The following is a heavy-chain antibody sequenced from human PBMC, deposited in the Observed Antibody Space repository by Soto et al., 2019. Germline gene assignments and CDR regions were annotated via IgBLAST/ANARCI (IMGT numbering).Heavy chain of an antibody. CDR2: ISYDGSNK. J-gene: IGHJ4*02. CDR1: GFTFSSYA. Sequence: QVQLVESGGGVVQPGRSLRLSCAASGFTFSSYAMHWVRQAPGKGLEWVAVISYDGSNKYYADSVKGRFTISRDNSKNTLYLQMSSLRAEDTAVYYCARALLAATADFGYWGQGTLVTVSS. CDR3: ARALLAATADFGY. D-gene: IGHD2-15*01. V-gene: IGHV3-30-3*01.